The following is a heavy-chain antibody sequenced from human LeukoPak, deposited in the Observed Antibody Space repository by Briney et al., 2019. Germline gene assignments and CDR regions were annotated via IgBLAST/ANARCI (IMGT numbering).Heavy chain of an antibody. CDR3: AKDSYGDSVFDY. Sequence: PGGSLRLPCAASGFTFSSCGMHWVRQAPVKGLEWVAVISYDGSNKYYADSVKGRFTISRDNSKNTLYLQMNSLRAEDTAVYYCAKDSYGDSVFDYWGQGTLVTVSS. CDR1: GFTFSSCG. J-gene: IGHJ4*02. CDR2: ISYDGSNK. V-gene: IGHV3-30*18. D-gene: IGHD4-17*01.